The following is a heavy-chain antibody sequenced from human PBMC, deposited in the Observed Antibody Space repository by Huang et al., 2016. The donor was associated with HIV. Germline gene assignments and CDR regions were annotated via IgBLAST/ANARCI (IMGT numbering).Heavy chain of an antibody. CDR3: TSENPFDF. V-gene: IGHV4-59*11. CDR1: GGSINSHY. Sequence: QVQLQESGPGLVKPSETLSLTCTVSGGSINSHYWSWIRQSAGRGLEWIGIIFDSGGTNYNPVLNSRVSISVDTAKNQFSLTLTSVTAADTAMYYCTSENPFDFWGQGILVTVSS. CDR2: IFDSGGT. J-gene: IGHJ4*02.